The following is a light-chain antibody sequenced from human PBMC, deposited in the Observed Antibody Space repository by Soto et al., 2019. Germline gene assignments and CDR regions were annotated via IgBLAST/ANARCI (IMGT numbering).Light chain of an antibody. Sequence: EVVLTKSPDTLSLPQGERATLSCRAIQSISSCFALYQQQPGQAHRLLIYDASSRATGIPATFSGSGSGTDFTLTITSLEPEDFAVFHCQQPTDWPPQWTFGQGTKVDIK. CDR2: DAS. J-gene: IGKJ1*01. V-gene: IGKV3-11*01. CDR1: QSISSC. CDR3: QQPTDWPPQWT.